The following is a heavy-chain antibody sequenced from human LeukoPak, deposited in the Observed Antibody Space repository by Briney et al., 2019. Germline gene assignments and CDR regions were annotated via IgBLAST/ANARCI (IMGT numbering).Heavy chain of an antibody. CDR1: GYSFTDYY. D-gene: IGHD2-2*02. V-gene: IGHV1-2*02. CDR3: ARDFSQYTGY. J-gene: IGHJ4*02. Sequence: ASVKVSCKAPGYSFTDYYIHWVRQAPGQGLEWMGWIFPNTGGTKFAQKFQGRFTMTRDTSISTAYMELSSLRSDDTAIYYCARDFSQYTGYWGQGTLVTVSS. CDR2: IFPNTGGT.